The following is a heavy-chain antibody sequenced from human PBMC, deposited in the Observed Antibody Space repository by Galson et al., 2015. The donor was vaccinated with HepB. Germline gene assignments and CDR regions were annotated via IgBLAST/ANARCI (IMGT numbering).Heavy chain of an antibody. CDR1: GFTFSSYA. V-gene: IGHV3-23*01. J-gene: IGHJ4*02. Sequence: SLRLSCAASGFTFSSYAMSWVRQAPGKGLEWVSAISGSGGSTYYADSVKGRFTISSDNSKYTLYLQMNSLSAEDTAVYYCAKGAQAWLELLDDYWGQGTLVTVSS. CDR3: AKGAQAWLELLDDY. D-gene: IGHD1-7*01. CDR2: ISGSGGST.